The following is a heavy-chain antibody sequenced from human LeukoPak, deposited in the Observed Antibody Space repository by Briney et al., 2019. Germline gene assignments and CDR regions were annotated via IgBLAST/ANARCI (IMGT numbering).Heavy chain of an antibody. CDR2: IYHSGST. J-gene: IGHJ4*02. CDR1: GYSISSGYY. CDR3: ARQTPTGEYSPYRARFDY. D-gene: IGHD4-11*01. Sequence: VKPSETLSLTCAVSGYSISSGYYWGWIRQPPGKGLECIGSIYHSGSTYYNPSLKSRVTISADTSKNQFSLKLTSVTAADTAVYYCARQTPTGEYSPYRARFDYWGQGTLVTVSS. V-gene: IGHV4-38-2*01.